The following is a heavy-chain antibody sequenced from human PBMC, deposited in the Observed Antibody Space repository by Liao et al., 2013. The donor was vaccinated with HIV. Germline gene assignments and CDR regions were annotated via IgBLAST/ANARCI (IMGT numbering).Heavy chain of an antibody. Sequence: QVQLQESGPGPVKPSQTLSLTCTVSGGSIRSDYYYWSWIRQPAGKGLEWIGLIYTSGNTYYNPSLRSRVIISLDTSKNQFSLKLSSVTAADTAVYYCARDDSGSWTFWAEGTLVTVSS. D-gene: IGHD1-26*01. CDR1: GGSIRSDYYY. J-gene: IGHJ4*02. CDR3: ARDDSGSWTF. V-gene: IGHV4-61*02. CDR2: IYTSGNT.